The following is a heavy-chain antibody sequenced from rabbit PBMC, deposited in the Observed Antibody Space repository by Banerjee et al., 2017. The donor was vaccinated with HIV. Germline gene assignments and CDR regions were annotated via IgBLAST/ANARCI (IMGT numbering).Heavy chain of an antibody. V-gene: IGHV1S40*01. J-gene: IGHJ3*01. CDR2: IYTGGSGST. Sequence: QSLEESGGDLVKPGASLTLTCTASGFSFSSSYYMCWVRQAPGEGLEWIACIYTGGSGSTAYATWPKGRFTVSRTSSTTVTLQLNSLTAADTATYFCARGSATMTMVITGYYLSLWGQGTLVTVS. D-gene: IGHD2-1*01. CDR3: ARGSATMTMVITGYYLSL. CDR1: GFSFSSSYY.